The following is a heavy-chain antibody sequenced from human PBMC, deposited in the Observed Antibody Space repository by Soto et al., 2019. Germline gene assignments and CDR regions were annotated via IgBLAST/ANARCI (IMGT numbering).Heavy chain of an antibody. CDR1: GFTFSSYS. Sequence: GGSLRLSCAASGFTFSSYSMNWVRQAPGKGLEWVSSISSSSSYIYYADSVKGRFTISRDNAKNSLYLQMNSLRAEDTAVYYCARGDYDILTGIPLYYYYGMDVWGQGTTATV. CDR3: ARGDYDILTGIPLYYYYGMDV. J-gene: IGHJ6*02. CDR2: ISSSSSYI. V-gene: IGHV3-21*01. D-gene: IGHD3-9*01.